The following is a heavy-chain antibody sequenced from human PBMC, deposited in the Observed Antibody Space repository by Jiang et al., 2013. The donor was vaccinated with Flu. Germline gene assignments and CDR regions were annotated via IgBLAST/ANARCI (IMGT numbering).Heavy chain of an antibody. Sequence: VQLVESGGGVVQPGRSLRLSCAASGFTFSGYAMMWVRQAPGKGLEWVSAISGSGVSTYYADSVKGRFTISRDNSKNTLYLQMNSLRPEDTAVYYCAPDLSVYWGQGTLVTVSS. CDR2: ISGSGVST. CDR3: APDLSVY. V-gene: IGHV3-23*04. CDR1: GFTFSGYA. J-gene: IGHJ4*02.